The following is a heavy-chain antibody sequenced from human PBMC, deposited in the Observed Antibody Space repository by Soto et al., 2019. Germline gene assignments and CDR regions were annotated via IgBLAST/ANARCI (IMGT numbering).Heavy chain of an antibody. J-gene: IGHJ4*02. CDR2: IIPRYGTV. CDR1: GGTFNSYG. V-gene: IGHV1-69*06. CDR3: ARVRVIRGVIPSHFGL. D-gene: IGHD3-10*01. Sequence: QAHLAQSGAEVKRPGSSVTVSCKASGGTFNSYGISWVRQAPGQGLDWMGVIIPRYGTVNYAHKFQGRVSITADKYTSTAYMDLNSLRSDHTAVYYCARVRVIRGVIPSHFGLWGQGTLVTVSS.